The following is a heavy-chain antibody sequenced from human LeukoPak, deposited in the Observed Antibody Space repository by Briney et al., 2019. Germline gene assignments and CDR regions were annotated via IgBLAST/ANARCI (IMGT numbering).Heavy chain of an antibody. CDR2: MNHSGST. CDR3: ARRPPVYYSGSETYYNGGFDY. CDR1: GGSFSDYY. J-gene: IGHJ4*02. D-gene: IGHD3-10*01. Sequence: PSETLSLTCSVYGGSFSDYYWSWIRQPPGKGLEWIGEMNHSGSTNYNPSLKSRLTISVDTSKNLFSLRLSSVTAAGTAVYYCARRPPVYYSGSETYYNGGFDYWGQGTLVTVSS. V-gene: IGHV4-34*01.